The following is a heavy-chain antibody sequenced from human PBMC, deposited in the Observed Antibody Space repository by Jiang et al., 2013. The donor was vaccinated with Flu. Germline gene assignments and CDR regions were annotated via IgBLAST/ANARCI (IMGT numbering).Heavy chain of an antibody. D-gene: IGHD1-26*01. J-gene: IGHJ1*01. CDR1: GYSLTSYY. V-gene: IGHV1-46*03. CDR2: INPSGGST. CDR3: ARGGVSGLDYYQF. Sequence: GAEVKKPGASVKVSCKASGYSLTSYYMNWVRQAPGQGLDWMGRINPSGGSTIYAQKFQGRVTMTRDTSTSTVYMELSSLRSEDTALYYCARGGVSGLDYYQFWGQGTLVTVSS.